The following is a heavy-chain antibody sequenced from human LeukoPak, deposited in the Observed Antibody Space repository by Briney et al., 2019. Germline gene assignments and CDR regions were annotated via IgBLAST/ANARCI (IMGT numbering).Heavy chain of an antibody. CDR3: AREFDYEGVDP. D-gene: IGHD4-17*01. CDR1: GGSISSGDHY. J-gene: IGHJ5*02. V-gene: IGHV4-61*02. Sequence: SETLSLTCSISGGSISSGDHYWTWIRQPAGKELEWIGRIHTTGRTNYNPSLKSRIYISVDTSKNRFSLELSSLTAADTAVYYCAREFDYEGVDPWGQGTLVTVSS. CDR2: IHTTGRT.